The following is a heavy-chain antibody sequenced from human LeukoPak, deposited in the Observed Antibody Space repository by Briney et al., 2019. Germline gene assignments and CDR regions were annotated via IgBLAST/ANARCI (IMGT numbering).Heavy chain of an antibody. J-gene: IGHJ4*02. CDR1: AFTFSSYS. CDR2: ISGTSSHI. V-gene: IGHV3-21*01. Sequence: GGCLRLSCAASAFTFSSYSMNWVRQAPGKGLEWVSYISGTSSHISYADSVKGRFTISRDNAKNSLYLQMNSLRAEDTAVYYCATARSPFSGSYPGYFDYWGQGTQVTVSS. D-gene: IGHD1-26*01. CDR3: ATARSPFSGSYPGYFDY.